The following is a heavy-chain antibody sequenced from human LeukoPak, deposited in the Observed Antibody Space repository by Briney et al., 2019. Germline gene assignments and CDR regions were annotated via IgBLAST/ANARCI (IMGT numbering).Heavy chain of an antibody. CDR1: GFTFTSYS. J-gene: IGHJ4*02. D-gene: IGHD3-16*02. Sequence: GRSLRLSCAASGFTFTSYSMNWVRQAPGKGLEWVSCISSSSTYIYYADSVKGRFTISRDNAKNSLYLQMNSLTAEDTAVYYCARSWGELSFFDSWGQGTLVTVSS. CDR3: ARSWGELSFFDS. V-gene: IGHV3-21*01. CDR2: ISSSSTYI.